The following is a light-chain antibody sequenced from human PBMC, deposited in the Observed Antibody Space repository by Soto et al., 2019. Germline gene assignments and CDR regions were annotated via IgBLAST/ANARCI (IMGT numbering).Light chain of an antibody. CDR2: GAS. Sequence: DIQMTQSPSSLSASVGDRVTITCQASQDITNYLNWYQQKPGKAPKLLISGASNLETGVPSRFSGSGSGTDLTFTISSLQPEDIATYYCQQYDSLPLTFGGGTKVEIK. CDR3: QQYDSLPLT. J-gene: IGKJ4*01. V-gene: IGKV1-33*01. CDR1: QDITNY.